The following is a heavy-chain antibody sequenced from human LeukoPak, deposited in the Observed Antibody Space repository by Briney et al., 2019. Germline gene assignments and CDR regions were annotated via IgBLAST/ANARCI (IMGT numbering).Heavy chain of an antibody. D-gene: IGHD1-26*01. CDR3: ALHSGSYIYYGMDV. CDR2: FDPEDGET. CDR1: GYTLTELS. V-gene: IGHV1-24*01. J-gene: IGHJ6*02. Sequence: ASVKVSCKVSGYTLTELSMHWVRQAPGKGLEWMGGFDPEDGETIYAQKFQGRVTMTEDTSTDTAYMELSSLRSEDTAVYYCALHSGSYIYYGMDVWGQGTTVTVSS.